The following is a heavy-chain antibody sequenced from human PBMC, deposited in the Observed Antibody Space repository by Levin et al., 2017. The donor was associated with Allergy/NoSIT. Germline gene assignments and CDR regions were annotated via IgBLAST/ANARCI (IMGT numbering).Heavy chain of an antibody. Sequence: SETLSLTCAVYGGSFSGYYWSWIRQPPGKGLEWVGEINHSGSTNYNPSLKSRLTISVDTSKNHFSLKLSFVTAADTAVYYCAGGTYDYGSGLWGQGTLVTVSS. CDR3: AGGTYDYGSGL. CDR1: GGSFSGYY. V-gene: IGHV4-34*01. J-gene: IGHJ4*02. CDR2: INHSGST. D-gene: IGHD3-10*01.